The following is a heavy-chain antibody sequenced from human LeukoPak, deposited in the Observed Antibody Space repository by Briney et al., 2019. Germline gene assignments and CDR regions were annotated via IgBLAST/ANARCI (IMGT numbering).Heavy chain of an antibody. D-gene: IGHD3-22*01. CDR3: ARGPPYYYDSSGYYFGAFDI. CDR2: ISSSGSTI. Sequence: GGSLRLSCAASGFTFSSYEMNWVRQAPGKGLEWVSYISSSGSTIYYADSVTGRFTLSRDNAKNSLYLQMNSLRAEDTAVYYCARGPPYYYDSSGYYFGAFDIWGQGTMVTVSS. V-gene: IGHV3-48*03. CDR1: GFTFSSYE. J-gene: IGHJ3*02.